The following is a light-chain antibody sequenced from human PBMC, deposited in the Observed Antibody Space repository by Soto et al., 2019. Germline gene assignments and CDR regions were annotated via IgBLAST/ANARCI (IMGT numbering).Light chain of an antibody. CDR2: QVT. CDR1: NSDIGSYDY. V-gene: IGLV2-14*01. J-gene: IGLJ2*01. CDR3: SSYSSIPPHVL. Sequence: QSALTQPASVSGSPGQSITISCSGNNSDIGSYDYVSWYQHHPGTAPQLIIFQVTYRYSGVSGRFSASKSTNTASLTISGLQPEDEAVYYCSSYSSIPPHVLFVGGTKLTVL.